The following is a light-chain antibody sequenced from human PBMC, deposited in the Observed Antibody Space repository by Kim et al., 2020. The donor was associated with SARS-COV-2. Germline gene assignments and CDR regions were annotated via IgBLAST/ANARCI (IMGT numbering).Light chain of an antibody. J-gene: IGLJ2*01. CDR1: SLRSYY. V-gene: IGLV3-19*01. CDR3: NSRDSNDTVV. Sequence: SSELTQDSAVSVALGQTVRITCQGDSLRSYYAIWYKQKPGQATILVIYGKNNRHSGIPDRFSGSSSGNTASLTITGTQAGDEADYYCNSRDSNDTVVFGG. CDR2: GKN.